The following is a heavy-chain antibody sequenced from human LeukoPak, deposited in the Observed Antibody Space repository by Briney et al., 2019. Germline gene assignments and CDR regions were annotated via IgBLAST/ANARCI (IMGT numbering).Heavy chain of an antibody. V-gene: IGHV1-18*01. D-gene: IGHD3-10*01. CDR2: ISAYNGNT. CDR3: ARDRGSGSGSYYITAFDY. Sequence: ASVKVSCKASGYTFTSYGISWVRQAPGQGLEWMGWISAYNGNTNSAQNLQDRVSMTTDTSTSTAYMELRSLRSDDTAVYYCARDRGSGSGSYYITAFDYWGQGTLVTVSS. CDR1: GYTFTSYG. J-gene: IGHJ4*02.